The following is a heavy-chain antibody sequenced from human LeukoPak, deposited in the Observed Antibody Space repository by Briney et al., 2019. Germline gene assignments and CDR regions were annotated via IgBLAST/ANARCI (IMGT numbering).Heavy chain of an antibody. CDR3: AREGEIGYDLSDY. D-gene: IGHD5-12*01. CDR2: INPSGGST. Sequence: ASVKVSCKASGYTFTGYYMHWVRQAPGQGLEWMGWINPSGGSTSYAQKFQGRVTVTRDTYTSTVYMELSSLRSEDTAMYYCAREGEIGYDLSDYWGQGTLVTVSS. J-gene: IGHJ4*02. CDR1: GYTFTGYY. V-gene: IGHV1-46*01.